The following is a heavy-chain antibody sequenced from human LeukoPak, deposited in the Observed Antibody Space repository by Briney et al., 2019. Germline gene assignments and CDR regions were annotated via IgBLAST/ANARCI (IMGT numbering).Heavy chain of an antibody. Sequence: PGGSLRLSCAASGFTFDDYAMHWVRQAPGKGLEWVSGISWNSGSIGYADSVKGRFTISRDNAKNSLYLQMNSLRAEDTAVYYCAKGVPFHPYYDILTGYLPGWGQGTLVTVSS. V-gene: IGHV3-9*01. CDR2: ISWNSGSI. CDR1: GFTFDDYA. D-gene: IGHD3-9*01. CDR3: AKGVPFHPYYDILTGYLPG. J-gene: IGHJ4*02.